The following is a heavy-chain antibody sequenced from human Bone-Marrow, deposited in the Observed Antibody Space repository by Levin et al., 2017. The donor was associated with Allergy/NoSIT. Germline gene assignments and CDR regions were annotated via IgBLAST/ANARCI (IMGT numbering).Heavy chain of an antibody. CDR1: GVSIYNYF. CDR3: ARAGDWESSVWYGTKDYAMEF. CDR2: IYSTASS. V-gene: IGHV4-59*01. J-gene: IGHJ6*02. D-gene: IGHD6-19*01. Sequence: SQTLSLTCNVSGVSIYNYFWSWIRQPPRKGLEWIGYIYSTASSSYNPSLKNRVTMSIETSKNQVSLKLRSVTAADTAVYYCARAGDWESSVWYGTKDYAMEFWGQGTTVTVSS.